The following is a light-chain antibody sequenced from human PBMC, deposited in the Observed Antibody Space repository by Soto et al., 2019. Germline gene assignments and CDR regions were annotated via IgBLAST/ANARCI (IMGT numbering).Light chain of an antibody. CDR1: QTIGNY. CDR3: QQSYAVPGT. CDR2: RAA. Sequence: DIQMTQSPSSLSASVGDSVTITCRASQTIGNYLSWYQQRPGRPPKLLIYRAASLHSGVPSRFSGGGSGTDFTLSISTLQPEDLATYYCQQSYAVPGTFGQGTKVEIK. V-gene: IGKV1-39*01. J-gene: IGKJ1*01.